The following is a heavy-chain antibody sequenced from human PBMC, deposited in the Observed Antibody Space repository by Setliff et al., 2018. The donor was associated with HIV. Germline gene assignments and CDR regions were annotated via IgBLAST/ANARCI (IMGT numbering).Heavy chain of an antibody. CDR3: ARGTAYYNFWSGYSQDYYYYMDV. Sequence: SETLSLTCAVYGGSFSGYYWSWIRQSPGKGLEWIGEINHSGSSKYNPSLKSRVTISVDTSKNQFSLKLSSVTAADTAVYYCARGTAYYNFWSGYSQDYYYYMDVWGKGTTVTVSS. D-gene: IGHD3-3*01. V-gene: IGHV4-34*01. J-gene: IGHJ6*03. CDR1: GGSFSGYY. CDR2: INHSGSS.